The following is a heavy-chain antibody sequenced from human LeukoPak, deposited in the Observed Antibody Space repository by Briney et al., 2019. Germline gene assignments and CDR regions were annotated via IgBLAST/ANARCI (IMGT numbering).Heavy chain of an antibody. CDR1: GFTFSSYG. CDR2: ISYDGSNK. V-gene: IGHV3-30*18. CDR3: AKDISGWFPPLDY. Sequence: GRSLRLPCAASGFTFSSYGMHWVRQAPGKGLEGVAVISYDGSNKYYADSVKGRFTISRDNSKNTLYLQMNSLRAEDTAVYYCAKDISGWFPPLDYWGQGTLVTVSS. D-gene: IGHD6-19*01. J-gene: IGHJ4*02.